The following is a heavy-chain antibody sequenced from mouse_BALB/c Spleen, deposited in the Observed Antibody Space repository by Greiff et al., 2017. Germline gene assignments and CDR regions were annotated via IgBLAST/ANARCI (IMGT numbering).Heavy chain of an antibody. J-gene: IGHJ3*01. CDR2: ISYSGST. CDR3: ASLFRRGTWFAY. V-gene: IGHV3-2*02. D-gene: IGHD4-1*01. Sequence: EVKLQESGPGLVKPSQSLSLTCTVTGYSITSDYAWNWIRQFPGNKLEWMGYISYSGSTSYNPSLKSRISITRDTSKNQFFLQLNSVTTEDTATYYCASLFRRGTWFAYWGQGTLVTVSA. CDR1: GYSITSDYA.